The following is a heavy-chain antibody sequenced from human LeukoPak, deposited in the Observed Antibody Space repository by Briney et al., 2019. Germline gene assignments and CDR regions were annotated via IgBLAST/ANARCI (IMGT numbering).Heavy chain of an antibody. Sequence: GASVKVSCKASGYSFTAFYMHWVRQAPGQGLEWMGRINPNSGGTNFAQKFQGSVTMTRDTSISTAYMELSRLRSDDTAVYYCASLSGWQAVIDYWGQGTLVTVSS. CDR2: INPNSGGT. D-gene: IGHD6-19*01. J-gene: IGHJ4*02. V-gene: IGHV1-2*06. CDR1: GYSFTAFY. CDR3: ASLSGWQAVIDY.